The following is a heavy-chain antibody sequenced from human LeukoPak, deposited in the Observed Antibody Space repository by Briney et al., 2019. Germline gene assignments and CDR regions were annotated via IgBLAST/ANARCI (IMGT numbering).Heavy chain of an antibody. Sequence: GGSLRLSCAASGFTVSSNYMSWVRQAPGKGLEWVSVIYSGGSTYYADSVKGRFTISRDNSKNTLYLQMNSLRAEDTAVYYCARWGKEYGDSAALLDYWGQGTLVTVSS. D-gene: IGHD4-17*01. CDR1: GFTVSSNY. CDR3: ARWGKEYGDSAALLDY. CDR2: IYSGGST. J-gene: IGHJ4*02. V-gene: IGHV3-53*01.